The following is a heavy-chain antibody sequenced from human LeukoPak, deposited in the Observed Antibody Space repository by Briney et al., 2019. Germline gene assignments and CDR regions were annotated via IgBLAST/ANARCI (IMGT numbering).Heavy chain of an antibody. CDR2: ISGSGGST. CDR1: GFTFSSYA. Sequence: GGSLRLSCAASGFTFSSYAMSWVRQAPGKGLEWVSAISGSGGSTYYADSVKGRFTISRDNSKNTLYLQMNSLRAEDTAVYYCAKDRPTYYYDSSGYYNDGYWGQGTLVTVSS. V-gene: IGHV3-23*01. CDR3: AKDRPTYYYDSSGYYNDGY. J-gene: IGHJ4*02. D-gene: IGHD3-22*01.